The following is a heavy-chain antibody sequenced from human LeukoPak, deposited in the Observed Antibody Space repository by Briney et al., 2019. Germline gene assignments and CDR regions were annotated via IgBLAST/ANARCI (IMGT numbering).Heavy chain of an antibody. V-gene: IGHV1-69*13. CDR3: TTPAVISALDSSSSVYYYYYGMDV. D-gene: IGHD6-6*01. CDR1: GGTFSSYA. Sequence: SVKVSCKASGGTFSSYAISWVRQAPGQGLEWMGGIIPIFGTANYAQKFQGRVTITADESTSTAYMELSSLRSEDTAVYSCTTPAVISALDSSSSVYYYYYGMDVWGQGTTVTVSS. J-gene: IGHJ6*02. CDR2: IIPIFGTA.